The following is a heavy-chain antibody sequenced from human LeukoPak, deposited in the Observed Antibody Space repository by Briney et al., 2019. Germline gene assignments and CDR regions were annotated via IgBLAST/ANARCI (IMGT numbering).Heavy chain of an antibody. J-gene: IGHJ4*02. CDR1: GYTLTGYY. V-gene: IGHV1-24*01. CDR2: FDPEDGET. D-gene: IGHD1-26*01. CDR3: ATGLGGRQYYFDY. Sequence: ASVKVSCKASGYTLTGYYMHWVRQAPGKGLEWMGGFDPEDGETIYAQKFQGRVTMTEDTSTDTAYMELSSLRSEDTAVYYCATGLGGRQYYFDYWGQGTLVTVSS.